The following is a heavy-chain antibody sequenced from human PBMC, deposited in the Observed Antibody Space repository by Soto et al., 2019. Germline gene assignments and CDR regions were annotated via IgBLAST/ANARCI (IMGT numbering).Heavy chain of an antibody. V-gene: IGHV1-69*12. D-gene: IGHD3-3*01. CDR1: GGTFSTYS. CDR3: AKDILEWLFGSGEYYYYGMDV. Sequence: QVQLVQSGAEVKKPGSSVKVSCKASGGTFSTYSISWVRQAPGQGLEWMGGIIPMLGKTNYAQKFQGRVTITADESTSTADMDLSSLRSDDTAVYYCAKDILEWLFGSGEYYYYGMDVWGQGTTVTVSS. CDR2: IIPMLGKT. J-gene: IGHJ6*02.